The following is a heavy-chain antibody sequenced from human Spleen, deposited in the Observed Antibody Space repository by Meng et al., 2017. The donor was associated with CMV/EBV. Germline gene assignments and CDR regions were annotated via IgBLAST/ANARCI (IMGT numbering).Heavy chain of an antibody. CDR3: ATCFWSGYCFDY. J-gene: IGHJ4*02. CDR1: GFTFSSSA. Sequence: QVQLVESVGGVAQPGRSLRLSCAASGFTFSSSAMHWVRQAPGKGLEWVAVISYDGSNKYYADSVKGRFTVSRDNAKNSLYLQMDNLRAEDTAVYYCATCFWSGYCFDYWGQGTLVTVSS. V-gene: IGHV3-30-3*01. D-gene: IGHD3-3*01. CDR2: ISYDGSNK.